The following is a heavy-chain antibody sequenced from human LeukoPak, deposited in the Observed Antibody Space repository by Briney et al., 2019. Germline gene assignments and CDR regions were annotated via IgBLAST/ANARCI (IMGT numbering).Heavy chain of an antibody. Sequence: SENLSLTCTVSGGSISSSSYYWGWIRQPPGKGLEWIGSIYYSGSTYYNPSLKSRVTISVDTSKNQFSLKLSSVTAADTAVYYCARGIYNQVTYFDYWGQGTLVTVSS. CDR1: GGSISSSSYY. J-gene: IGHJ4*02. CDR3: ARGIYNQVTYFDY. V-gene: IGHV4-39*07. D-gene: IGHD5-12*01. CDR2: IYYSGST.